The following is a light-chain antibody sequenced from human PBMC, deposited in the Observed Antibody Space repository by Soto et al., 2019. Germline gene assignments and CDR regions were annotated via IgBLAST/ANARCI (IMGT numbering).Light chain of an antibody. J-gene: IGLJ1*01. CDR2: DVT. CDR3: SSYTSSNAEV. CDR1: SNDVGGYNY. Sequence: QSVLTQPASVSGSPGQSITISCTGTSNDVGGYNYVSWYQHHPGKAPKLIICDVTDRPSGISYRFSASKSGSTASLTISGLQAEDEADYYCSSYTSSNAEVFGTGTKVTVL. V-gene: IGLV2-14*03.